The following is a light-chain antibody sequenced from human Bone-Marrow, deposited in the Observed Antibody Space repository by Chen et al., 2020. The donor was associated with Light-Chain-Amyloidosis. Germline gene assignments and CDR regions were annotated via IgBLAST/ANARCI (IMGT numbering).Light chain of an antibody. J-gene: IGLJ1*01. CDR3: SSYTITNTLV. CDR2: EVT. Sequence: QSALTQPASVSGSPGQTITISCTGTSSDVGGDNRVSWYQQHPDKAPKLIIYEVTNRPSWVPDRFSGSKSDNTASLTISGLQTEDEADYFCSSYTITNTLVFGSGTRVTVL. CDR1: SSDVGGDNR. V-gene: IGLV2-14*01.